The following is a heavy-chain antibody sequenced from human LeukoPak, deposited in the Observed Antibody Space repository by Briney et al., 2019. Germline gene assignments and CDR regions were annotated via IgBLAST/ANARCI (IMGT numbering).Heavy chain of an antibody. CDR3: AKGSRLYYYDSSALDY. D-gene: IGHD3-22*01. J-gene: IGHJ4*02. CDR1: GFTFSSYG. V-gene: IGHV3-30*18. CDR2: ISYDGSNK. Sequence: PGGSLRLSCAASGFTFSSYGMHWVRQAPGKGLEWVAVISYDGSNKYYADSVKGRFTISRDNSKNTPYLQMNSLRAEDTAVYYCAKGSRLYYYDSSALDYWGQGTLVTVSS.